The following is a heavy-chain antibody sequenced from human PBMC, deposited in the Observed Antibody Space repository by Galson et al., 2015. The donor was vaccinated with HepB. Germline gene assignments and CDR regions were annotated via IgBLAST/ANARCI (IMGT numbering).Heavy chain of an antibody. CDR3: ARDSESGSGWWNNWFDP. J-gene: IGHJ5*02. CDR1: GDSVSSNSAA. Sequence: CAISGDSVSSNSAAWNGIRQSPSRGLEWLGRTYYRSKWYNDYAVSVKSRITINPDTSKNQFSLQLNSVTPEDTAVYDCARDSESGSGWWNNWFDPWGQGTLVTVSS. CDR2: TYYRSKWYN. D-gene: IGHD6-19*01. V-gene: IGHV6-1*01.